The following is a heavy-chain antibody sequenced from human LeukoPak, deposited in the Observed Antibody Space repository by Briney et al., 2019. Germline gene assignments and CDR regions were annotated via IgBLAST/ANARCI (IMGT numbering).Heavy chain of an antibody. CDR3: ATSYGEYESGY. D-gene: IGHD4-17*01. V-gene: IGHV1-2*02. Sequence: ASAKVSCKDSVYTFTDYYIHRVRQAPGQGREWMGWINPNSGGTDSTQKFQGTVTITRDTSISTACMELSRLRSDDTGVYYWATSYGEYESGYGGEGTLVTVPS. CDR2: INPNSGGT. J-gene: IGHJ4*02. CDR1: VYTFTDYY.